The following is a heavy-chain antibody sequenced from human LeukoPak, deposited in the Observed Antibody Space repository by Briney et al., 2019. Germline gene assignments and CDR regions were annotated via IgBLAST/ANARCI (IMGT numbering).Heavy chain of an antibody. D-gene: IGHD6-6*01. CDR1: GYTFTGYY. CDR2: INPNSGGT. V-gene: IGHV1-2*02. J-gene: IGHJ4*02. Sequence: GASVKVSCKASGYTFTGYYMHWVRQAPGQGLEWMGWINPNSGGTNYAQKFQGRVTMTRDTSISTAYMELSRLRSDDTAVYYCAREVVAARRNYFDYWGQGTLVTVSS. CDR3: AREVVAARRNYFDY.